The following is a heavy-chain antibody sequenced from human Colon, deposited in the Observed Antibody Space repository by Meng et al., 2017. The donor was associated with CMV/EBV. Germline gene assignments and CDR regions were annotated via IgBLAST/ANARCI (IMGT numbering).Heavy chain of an antibody. V-gene: IGHV3-7*01. CDR1: GFTFSNYW. J-gene: IGHJ3*02. CDR2: IKEDGSEK. Sequence: ESLKISCAASGFTFSNYWMTWLRQAPGRGLELVAHIKEDGSEKYFVGSVKGRFTISRDNAKNSLYLQMNSLRAEDTAVYYCARDPFIKAFDIWGQGTMVPSPQ. CDR3: ARDPFIKAFDI.